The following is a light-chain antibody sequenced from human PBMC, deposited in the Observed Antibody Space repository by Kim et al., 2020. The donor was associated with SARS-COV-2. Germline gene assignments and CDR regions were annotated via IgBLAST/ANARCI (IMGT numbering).Light chain of an antibody. V-gene: IGKV3-20*01. CDR1: QSVSSSY. CDR2: GAS. Sequence: LSPGERATLSCSASQSVSSSYLAWYQQKPGQAPRLLIYGASSRATGIPDRFSGSGSGTDFTLTISRLEPEDFAVYYCQQYGSSPGTFGQGTKV. J-gene: IGKJ1*01. CDR3: QQYGSSPGT.